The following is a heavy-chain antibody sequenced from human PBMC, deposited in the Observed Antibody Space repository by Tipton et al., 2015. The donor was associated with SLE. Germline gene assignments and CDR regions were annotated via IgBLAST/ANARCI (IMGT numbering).Heavy chain of an antibody. Sequence: SLRLSCAASGFSISSYTMNWVRQAPGKGLEWVSVIYSGGGTKYADSVKGRFTISRDNSKNTLYLQINNLRAEDTAVYYCALGGFCSGGSCYSNWGQGTMVIVSS. D-gene: IGHD2-15*01. CDR1: GFSISSYT. J-gene: IGHJ3*01. CDR3: ALGGFCSGGSCYSN. V-gene: IGHV3-53*01. CDR2: IYSGGGT.